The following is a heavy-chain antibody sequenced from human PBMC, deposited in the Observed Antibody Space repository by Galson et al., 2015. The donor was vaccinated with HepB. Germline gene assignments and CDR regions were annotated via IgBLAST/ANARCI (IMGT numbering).Heavy chain of an antibody. CDR1: GFTFSKAW. CDR2: IKSKIDGGTS. Sequence: SLRLSCAASGFTFSKAWMSWVRQAPGKGLEWVGRIKSKIDGGTSDYPAPVKGSFTISRDDSKNTVYLQMNSLGTEDTAVYYCSYYYDSSGASVGFDYWGQVTLVTVSS. J-gene: IGHJ4*02. V-gene: IGHV3-15*01. D-gene: IGHD3-22*01. CDR3: SYYYDSSGASVGFDY.